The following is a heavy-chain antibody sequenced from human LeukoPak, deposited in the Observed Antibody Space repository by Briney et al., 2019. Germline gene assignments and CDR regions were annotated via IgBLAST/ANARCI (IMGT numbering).Heavy chain of an antibody. CDR1: GFTRIRIY. CDR3: ARCSFDSSDEFDF. J-gene: IGHJ4*02. CDR2: IYSGGST. Sequence: GGSLRLSYAASGFTRIRIYKRYVRQAPGKGLEWVSIIYSGGSTYYADSVKDRFTISRDNSKNTLYLQMNSLRAEDTAMYYCARCSFDSSDEFDFWGQGTLVTVSS. D-gene: IGHD3-22*01. V-gene: IGHV3-66*01.